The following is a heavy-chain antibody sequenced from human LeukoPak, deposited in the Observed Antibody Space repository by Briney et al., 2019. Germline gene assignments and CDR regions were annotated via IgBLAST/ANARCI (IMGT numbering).Heavy chain of an antibody. V-gene: IGHV3-30-3*01. D-gene: IGHD3-10*01. J-gene: IGHJ3*02. CDR2: ISYDGSNE. CDR1: GFTFSSYA. CDR3: VKDPSMVRGSGGAFDI. Sequence: PGGSLRLSCAASGFTFSSYAMHWVRQAPGKGLEWVAVISYDGSNEYYADSVKGRFTISRDNSKNTLYLQMNSLRAEDTAVYYCVKDPSMVRGSGGAFDIWAKGQWSPSLQ.